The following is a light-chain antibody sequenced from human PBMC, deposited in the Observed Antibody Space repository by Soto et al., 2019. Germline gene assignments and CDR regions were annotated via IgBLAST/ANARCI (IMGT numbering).Light chain of an antibody. CDR2: GVS. V-gene: IGLV2-14*03. CDR3: YSSRSSSSTFYV. J-gene: IGLJ1*01. Sequence: QSALTQPASVSGSPGQSITISCAGTSSDIGGSNYVSWYQQHPGKAPKLMICGVSNRPSGVSNRFSGSKSGNTASLTISGLQAEDEADYFCYSSRSSSSTFYVFGTGTKLTVL. CDR1: SSDIGGSNY.